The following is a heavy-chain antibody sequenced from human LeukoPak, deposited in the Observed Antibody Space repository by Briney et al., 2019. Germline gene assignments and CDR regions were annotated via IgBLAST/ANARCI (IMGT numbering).Heavy chain of an antibody. CDR3: AKDRATMIVVGTDY. Sequence: GGSLRLSCAASGFTFSSYSMNWVRQAPGKGLEWVSSISSSSSTIYYADSVKGRFTISRDNAKNSLYLQMNSLRAEDTAVYYCAKDRATMIVVGTDYWGQGTLVTVSS. CDR1: GFTFSSYS. CDR2: ISSSSSTI. V-gene: IGHV3-21*04. J-gene: IGHJ4*02. D-gene: IGHD3-22*01.